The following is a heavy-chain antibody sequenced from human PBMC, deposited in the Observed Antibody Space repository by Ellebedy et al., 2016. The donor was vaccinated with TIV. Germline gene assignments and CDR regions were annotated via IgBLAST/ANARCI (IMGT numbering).Heavy chain of an antibody. D-gene: IGHD5-18*01. CDR1: GYTFTNYN. Sequence: AASVNVSCKASGYTFTNYNIIWVRQAPGQGLEWMGWISGYNGTTNYAQKFQGRVTMTTDTSTSTAYMELRSLRSDDTAVYYCARDVDTELYFDYWGQGTLVTVSS. CDR2: ISGYNGTT. J-gene: IGHJ4*02. V-gene: IGHV1-18*01. CDR3: ARDVDTELYFDY.